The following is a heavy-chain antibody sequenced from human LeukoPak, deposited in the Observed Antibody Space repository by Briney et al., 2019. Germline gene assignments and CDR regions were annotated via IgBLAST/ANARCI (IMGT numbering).Heavy chain of an antibody. V-gene: IGHV3-48*03. Sequence: GSLRLSCAASGFTFSSYEMNWVRQAPGKGLEGVSYISSSCSTIYYADSVKGRFTISRDNAKSSLYLQMNSLGAEDTAVYYCARLTYYDFWSGYAPNNWFDPWGQGTLVTVSS. CDR1: GFTFSSYE. D-gene: IGHD3-3*01. CDR3: ARLTYYDFWSGYAPNNWFDP. J-gene: IGHJ5*02. CDR2: ISSSCSTI.